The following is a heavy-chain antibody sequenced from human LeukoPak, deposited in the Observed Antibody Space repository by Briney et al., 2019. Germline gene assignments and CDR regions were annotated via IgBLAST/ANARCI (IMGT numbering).Heavy chain of an antibody. Sequence: GGSLRLSCAASGFIFNDYWLSWVRQAPGKGLEWVANIKEDSSDKDYLDSVRGRFIISRDNAKNTMYLQMNSLRPEDTALYRCARDRPNGYLDYWGQGTLVTVSS. CDR3: ARDRPNGYLDY. D-gene: IGHD2-8*01. J-gene: IGHJ4*02. CDR2: IKEDSSDK. CDR1: GFIFNDYW. V-gene: IGHV3-7*01.